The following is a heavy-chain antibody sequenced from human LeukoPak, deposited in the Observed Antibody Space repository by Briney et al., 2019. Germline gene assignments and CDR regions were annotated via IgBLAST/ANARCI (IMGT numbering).Heavy chain of an antibody. J-gene: IGHJ4*02. D-gene: IGHD5-18*01. CDR2: ISAYNGNT. Sequence: ASVKVSCKASGYTFTSYGISWVRQAPGQGLEWMGWISAYNGNTNYAQKLQGRVTMTTDTSTSTAYMELRSLRSDDPAVYYCARDYVDTAMVDYFDYWGQGTLVTVSS. CDR1: GYTFTSYG. V-gene: IGHV1-18*01. CDR3: ARDYVDTAMVDYFDY.